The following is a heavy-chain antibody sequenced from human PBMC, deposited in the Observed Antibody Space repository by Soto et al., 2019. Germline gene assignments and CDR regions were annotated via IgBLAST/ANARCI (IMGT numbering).Heavy chain of an antibody. CDR1: EFTFSKYW. Sequence: GGSLSLSCVASEFTFSKYWMHWVRPAPGKGLVWVSRINMDGTKTAYADSVKGRFTVSRDNANNTLYLQMNSLGVEDTAVYYCARDYYYDSRSSSVNWFDPWGQGTLVTVSS. J-gene: IGHJ5*02. CDR2: INMDGTKT. CDR3: ARDYYYDSRSSSVNWFDP. V-gene: IGHV3-74*01. D-gene: IGHD3-22*01.